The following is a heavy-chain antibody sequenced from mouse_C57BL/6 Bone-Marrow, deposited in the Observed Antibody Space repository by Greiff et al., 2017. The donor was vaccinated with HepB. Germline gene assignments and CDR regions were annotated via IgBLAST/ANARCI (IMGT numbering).Heavy chain of an antibody. J-gene: IGHJ2*01. Sequence: QVQLQQPGAELVMPGASVKLSCKASGYTFTSYWMHWVKQRPGQGLEWIGEIDPSDSYTNYNQKFKGKSTLTVDKSSSTAYMQLSILTSEDSAVYYCARGLDYWGQGTTLTVSS. CDR3: ARGLDY. CDR2: IDPSDSYT. D-gene: IGHD6-2*01. CDR1: GYTFTSYW. V-gene: IGHV1-69*01.